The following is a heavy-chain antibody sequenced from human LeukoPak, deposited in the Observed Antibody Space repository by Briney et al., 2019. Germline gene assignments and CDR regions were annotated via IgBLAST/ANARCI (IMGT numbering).Heavy chain of an antibody. V-gene: IGHV1-46*01. CDR3: ARSPGTTGGDFHY. CDR1: GYTFTSYY. Sequence: GASVKVSCKASGYTFTSYYMHWVRQAPGQGLEWMGIINPSGGSTSYAQKLQGRVTMTTDTSTSTAYMELRSLRSDDTAVYYCARSPGTTGGDFHYWGQGTQVTVSS. D-gene: IGHD1-7*01. CDR2: INPSGGST. J-gene: IGHJ4*02.